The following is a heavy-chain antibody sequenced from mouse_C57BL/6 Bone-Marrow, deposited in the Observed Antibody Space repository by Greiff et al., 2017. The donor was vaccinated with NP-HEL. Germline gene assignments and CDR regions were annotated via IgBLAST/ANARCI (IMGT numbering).Heavy chain of an antibody. CDR1: GYTFTSSG. D-gene: IGHD1-1*01. Sequence: VQLQQSGAELARPGASVKLSCKASGYTFTSSGISWVKQRTGQGLEWIGEIYPRSGNTYYNEKFKGKATLTADKSSSTAYIELRSLTSEDSAVYFCARNHYYGSSYHYFDYWGQGTTLTVSS. J-gene: IGHJ2*01. V-gene: IGHV1-81*01. CDR2: IYPRSGNT. CDR3: ARNHYYGSSYHYFDY.